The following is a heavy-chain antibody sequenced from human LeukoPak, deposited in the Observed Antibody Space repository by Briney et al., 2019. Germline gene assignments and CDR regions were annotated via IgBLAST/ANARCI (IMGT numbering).Heavy chain of an antibody. CDR3: AGDTYDSSGYFLDY. J-gene: IGHJ4*02. V-gene: IGHV4-61*02. D-gene: IGHD3-22*01. CDR2: IYTSGST. CDR1: DGSISSGSYY. Sequence: PSETLSLTCTVSDGSISSGSYYWSWIRQPAGKGLEWIGRIYTSGSTYYNPSLQSRVTISVDMSKNQFSLKLSSVTAADTAVYYCAGDTYDSSGYFLDYWGQGTLVTVSS.